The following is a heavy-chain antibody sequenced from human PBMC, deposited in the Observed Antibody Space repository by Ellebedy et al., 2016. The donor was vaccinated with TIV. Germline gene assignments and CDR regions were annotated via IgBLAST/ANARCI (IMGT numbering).Heavy chain of an antibody. D-gene: IGHD5-24*01. CDR3: TSEMAGFDY. V-gene: IGHV3-53*01. CDR2: ISAGGNT. J-gene: IGHJ4*02. CDR1: GFTVSSSY. Sequence: GGSLRLSCAASGFTVSSSYMNWVRQAPGKGLEWVSGISAGGNTYYADSVKGRFTISRNDSKNTLYLQMNSLKTEDTAVYYCTSEMAGFDYWGQGTLVTVSS.